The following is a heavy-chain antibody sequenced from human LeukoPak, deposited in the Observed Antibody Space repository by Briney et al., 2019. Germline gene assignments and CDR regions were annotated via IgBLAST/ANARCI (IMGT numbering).Heavy chain of an antibody. J-gene: IGHJ4*02. Sequence: GGSLRLSCAASGFTFSSYAMHWVRQAPGKGLEWVAVISYDGSNKYYADSVKGRFTISRDNSKNTLYLQMNSLRAEDTAVYYCAGGRGWSSDYWGQGTLVTVSS. CDR1: GFTFSSYA. CDR3: AGGRGWSSDY. V-gene: IGHV3-30*04. D-gene: IGHD6-19*01. CDR2: ISYDGSNK.